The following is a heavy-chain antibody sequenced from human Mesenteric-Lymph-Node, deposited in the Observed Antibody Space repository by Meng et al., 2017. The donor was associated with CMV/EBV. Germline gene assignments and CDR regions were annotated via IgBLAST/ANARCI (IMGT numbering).Heavy chain of an antibody. Sequence: GESLKISCAASGFTFSDYYMSWIRQAPGKGLEWVSVIYSGGSTYYADSVKGRFTISRGNSKNTLYLQMNSLRAEDTAVYYCASYDSRGYYYYWGQGTLVTVSS. CDR3: ASYDSRGYYYY. V-gene: IGHV3-53*01. CDR2: IYSGGST. CDR1: GFTFSDYY. D-gene: IGHD3-22*01. J-gene: IGHJ4*02.